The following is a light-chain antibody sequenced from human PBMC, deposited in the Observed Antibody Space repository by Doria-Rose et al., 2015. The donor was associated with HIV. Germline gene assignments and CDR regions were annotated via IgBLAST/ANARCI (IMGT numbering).Light chain of an antibody. J-gene: IGKJ1*01. Sequence: TQSPGTLSLSPGERATLSCRASQSFSSTYLAWYQQKPGQAPSLRIYDGSTRATGIPDRFSASGSGTDFTRTINRLEPEDCALYYCHQYGTSWTFGQGTKAEI. CDR3: HQYGTSWT. CDR2: DGS. CDR1: QSFSSTY. V-gene: IGKV3-20*01.